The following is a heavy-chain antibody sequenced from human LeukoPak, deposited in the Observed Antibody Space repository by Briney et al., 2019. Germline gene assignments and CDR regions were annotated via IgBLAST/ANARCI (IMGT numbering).Heavy chain of an antibody. CDR1: RFTFSSYW. CDR3: ASLSWGPADY. CDR2: IKQDGSEK. D-gene: IGHD6-13*01. J-gene: IGHJ4*02. Sequence: PGGPLRLSCAASRFTFSSYWMSWVRQTPGKGLEWVANIKQDGSEKYYVDSVKGRFTISRDNAKNSLYLQMNSLRAEDTAVYYCASLSWGPADYWGQGTLVTVSS. V-gene: IGHV3-7*01.